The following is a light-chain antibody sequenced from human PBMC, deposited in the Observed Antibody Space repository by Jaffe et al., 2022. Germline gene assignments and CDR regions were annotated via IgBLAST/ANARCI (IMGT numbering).Light chain of an antibody. CDR2: DNN. V-gene: IGLV1-51*01. CDR1: SSNIGDNY. J-gene: IGLJ2*01. CDR3: GTW. Sequence: QSVLTQPPSVSAAPGQKVTISCSGSSSNIGDNYVSWYQHLPGTAPKLLIYDNNKPPSGIPDRFSGSKSATPATLGITGLQTGDEAAYYCGTWVGGGTKVTVL.